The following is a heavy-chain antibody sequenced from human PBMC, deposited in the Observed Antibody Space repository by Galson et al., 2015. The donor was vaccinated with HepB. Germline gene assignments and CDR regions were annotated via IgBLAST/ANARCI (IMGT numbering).Heavy chain of an antibody. J-gene: IGHJ5*02. V-gene: IGHV3-11*06. D-gene: IGHD3-3*01. CDR2: ISSSSSYT. CDR1: GFTFSDYY. Sequence: SLRLSCAASGFTFSDYYMSWIRQAPGKGLEWVSYISSSSSYTNYADSVKGRFTISRDNAKNSLYLQMNSLRAEDTAVYYCAKSGRDYDFWSGYWGWFDPWGQGTLVTVFS. CDR3: AKSGRDYDFWSGYWGWFDP.